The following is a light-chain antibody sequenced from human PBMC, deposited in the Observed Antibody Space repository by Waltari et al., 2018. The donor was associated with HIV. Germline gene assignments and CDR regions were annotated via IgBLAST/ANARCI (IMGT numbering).Light chain of an antibody. Sequence: QSALTQPASVSGSPGQSITISCTGTSSDVGGYNYVSWYQQHPGKAPTLMIYEVSNAPSGVSNRFSGSESGNTASLTISGLQAEDEADYYCSSYTSSSTPVFGGGTKLTVL. J-gene: IGLJ2*01. CDR3: SSYTSSSTPV. CDR2: EVS. V-gene: IGLV2-14*01. CDR1: SSDVGGYNY.